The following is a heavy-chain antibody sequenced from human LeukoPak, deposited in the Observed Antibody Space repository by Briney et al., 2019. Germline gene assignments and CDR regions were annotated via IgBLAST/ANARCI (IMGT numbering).Heavy chain of an antibody. CDR2: ISYDGSNK. D-gene: IGHD2-15*01. CDR1: GFTFSSFA. V-gene: IGHV3-30*03. CDR3: ARRGSSGGGSDYYYYGMDV. J-gene: IGHJ6*02. Sequence: PGGSLRLSCAASGFTFSSFAMSWVRQAPGKGLEWVAFISYDGSNKYYANSVKGRFTISRDNSQNTLYLQMNSLTTKDSAVYYCARRGSSGGGSDYYYYGMDVWGQGTTVTVSS.